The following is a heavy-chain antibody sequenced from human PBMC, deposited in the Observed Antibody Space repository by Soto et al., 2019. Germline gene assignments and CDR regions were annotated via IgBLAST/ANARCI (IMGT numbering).Heavy chain of an antibody. J-gene: IGHJ6*02. CDR2: IYYSGST. V-gene: IGHV4-59*01. Sequence: PSETLSLTCTVSGGSISSYYWSWIRQPPGKGLEWIGYIYYSGSTNYNPSLKSRVTISVDTSKNQFSLKLSSVTAADTAVYYCARDYGSGSYYHYYYYGMDVWGQGTTVTVSS. CDR1: GGSISSYY. CDR3: ARDYGSGSYYHYYYYGMDV. D-gene: IGHD3-10*01.